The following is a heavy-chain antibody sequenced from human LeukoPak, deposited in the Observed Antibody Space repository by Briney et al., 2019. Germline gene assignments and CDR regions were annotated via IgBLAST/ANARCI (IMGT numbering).Heavy chain of an antibody. D-gene: IGHD6-13*01. CDR1: GGTISSYY. J-gene: IGHJ4*02. CDR3: VSYSSIPVPPT. V-gene: IGHV4-59*08. CDR2: IYYSGST. Sequence: SETLSLTCTVSGGTISSYYWNWIRQPPGKGLEWIGYIYYSGSTNYNPSLKSRVTISIDTSKNHFSLKLSSVSAADTAVYYCVSYSSIPVPPTWGQGTLVTVSS.